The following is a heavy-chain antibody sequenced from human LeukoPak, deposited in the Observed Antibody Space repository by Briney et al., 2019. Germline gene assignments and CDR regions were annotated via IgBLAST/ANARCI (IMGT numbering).Heavy chain of an antibody. V-gene: IGHV4-38-2*02. D-gene: IGHD3-10*01. Sequence: SETLSLTCTVSGYSISSGYYWGGIRQPPGKGLEWIGSIYHSGSTYYNPSLKSRVTISVDTSKNQFSLKLSSVTAADTAVYYCARVVNGDRVKSTLSHSGSYRAFDYWGQGTLVTVSS. CDR1: GYSISSGYY. CDR2: IYHSGST. CDR3: ARVVNGDRVKSTLSHSGSYRAFDY. J-gene: IGHJ4*02.